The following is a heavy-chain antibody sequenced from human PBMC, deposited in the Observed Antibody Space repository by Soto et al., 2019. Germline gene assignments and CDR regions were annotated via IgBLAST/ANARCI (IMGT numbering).Heavy chain of an antibody. CDR1: PFTFSSYW. D-gene: IGHD1-1*01. J-gene: IGHJ4*02. Sequence: PGGSLRLSCAVSPFTFSSYWMHWVLQVPGKGLTWVSRISDDGSTATYADSVKGRFVLSRDNAKNSLYLEMNTLRADDSGLYYCARGPRVSSTGTGAHWGRGTLVTVS. CDR3: ARGPRVSSTGTGAH. V-gene: IGHV3-74*01. CDR2: ISDDGSTA.